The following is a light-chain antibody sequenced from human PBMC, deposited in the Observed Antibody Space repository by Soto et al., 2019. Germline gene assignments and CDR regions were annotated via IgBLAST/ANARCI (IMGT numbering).Light chain of an antibody. V-gene: IGKV1-39*01. Sequence: IQMTQSPSSLSASVGAGVTITCRASQSISSYVSWYQQKPGKAPKLLIYAASRLQSGVPSRFSGSGSGTDFTLTISRLEPEDFAVYYCQQYGSSGTFGQGTKVDIK. CDR2: AAS. CDR1: QSISSY. J-gene: IGKJ1*01. CDR3: QQYGSSGT.